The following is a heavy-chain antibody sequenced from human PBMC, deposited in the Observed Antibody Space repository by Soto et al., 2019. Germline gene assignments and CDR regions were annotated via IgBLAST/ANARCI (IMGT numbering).Heavy chain of an antibody. Sequence: EVQLVESGGGLVQPGRSLRLSCAASGFTFDDYAMHWVRQAPGKGLEWVSGISWNSGSIGYADSVKGRFTISRDNAKNSLYLQMNSLRAEDTALYYCAKGHGIVVVPAAISSWGQETLVTVSS. D-gene: IGHD2-2*01. CDR2: ISWNSGSI. CDR1: GFTFDDYA. J-gene: IGHJ5*02. CDR3: AKGHGIVVVPAAISS. V-gene: IGHV3-9*01.